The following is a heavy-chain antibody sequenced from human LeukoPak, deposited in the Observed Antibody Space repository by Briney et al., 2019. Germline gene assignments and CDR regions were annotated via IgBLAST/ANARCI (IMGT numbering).Heavy chain of an antibody. J-gene: IGHJ4*02. V-gene: IGHV3-23*01. CDR2: ISGGGGST. Sequence: GGSLRLSCAASGFIVSSNYMNWVRQAPGKGLEWVSTISGGGGSTYYADSVKGRFTISGDNSKNTLYLQVNSLRAEDTAVYYCAKGGKWDVTPFDYWGQGTLVTVSS. CDR1: GFIVSSNY. CDR3: AKGGKWDVTPFDY. D-gene: IGHD1-26*01.